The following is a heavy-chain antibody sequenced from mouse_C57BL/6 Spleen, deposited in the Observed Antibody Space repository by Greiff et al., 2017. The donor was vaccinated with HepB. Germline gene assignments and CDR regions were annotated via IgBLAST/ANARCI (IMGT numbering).Heavy chain of an antibody. Sequence: QVQLQQSGAELVKPGASVKISCKASGYAFSSYWMNWVKQRPGKGLEWIGQIYPGDGDTNYNGKFKGKATLTADKSSSTAYMQLSSLTSEDSAVYFCARGRDLLSGGEFAYWGQGTLVTVSA. CDR2: IYPGDGDT. V-gene: IGHV1-80*01. J-gene: IGHJ3*01. CDR3: ARGRDLLSGGEFAY. CDR1: GYAFSSYW. D-gene: IGHD2-1*01.